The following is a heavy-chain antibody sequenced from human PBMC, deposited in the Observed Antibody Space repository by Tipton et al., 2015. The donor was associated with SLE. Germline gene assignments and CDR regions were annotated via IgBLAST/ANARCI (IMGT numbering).Heavy chain of an antibody. Sequence: SLRLSCAASGLTFSSYGMHWVRQPPGKGLEWVAFIRYDGSSQYYADSVKGRFTISRDNSKNTLFLDMVSLRAEDTAMYYCARDRGSYHAFDLWGQGTTVTVSS. CDR1: GLTFSSYG. J-gene: IGHJ3*01. CDR2: IRYDGSSQ. D-gene: IGHD1-26*01. CDR3: ARDRGSYHAFDL. V-gene: IGHV3-30*02.